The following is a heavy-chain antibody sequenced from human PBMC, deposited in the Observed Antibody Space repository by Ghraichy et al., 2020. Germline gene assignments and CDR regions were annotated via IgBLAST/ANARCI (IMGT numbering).Heavy chain of an antibody. CDR2: INSDGNT. D-gene: IGHD2-2*01. CDR3: ARDWYYAADY. V-gene: IGHV3-74*01. J-gene: IGHJ4*02. CDR1: GFTFSNTW. Sequence: GGSLRLSCAASGFTFSNTWMHWVRQAPGKGLMWVSRINSDGNTYYADSVKGRFTISRDNAKNTLFLQMNSLRAEDTAVYYCARDWYYAADYWGQGTLVTVSS.